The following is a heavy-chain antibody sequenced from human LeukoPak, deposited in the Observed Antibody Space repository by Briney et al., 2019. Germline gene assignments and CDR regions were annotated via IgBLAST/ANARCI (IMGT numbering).Heavy chain of an antibody. J-gene: IGHJ4*02. CDR2: ISYSGST. V-gene: IGHV4-59*01. D-gene: IGHD6-13*01. Sequence: SETLSLTCTVSGGSISSYYWSWIRQSPGKGLEWIGYISYSGSTNYNPPLKSRVTMSVDTPRNQFSLKLSSVTAADTAVYYCARDQDSSTWTFDYWGQGTLVTVSS. CDR1: GGSISSYY. CDR3: ARDQDSSTWTFDY.